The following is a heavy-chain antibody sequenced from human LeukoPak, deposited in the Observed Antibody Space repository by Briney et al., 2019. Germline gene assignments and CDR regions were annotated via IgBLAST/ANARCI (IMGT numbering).Heavy chain of an antibody. CDR2: INHSGST. J-gene: IGHJ4*02. CDR1: GGSLSGYY. CDR3: ASTKFYGGRFDY. D-gene: IGHD4-23*01. Sequence: SETLSLTCAVSGGSLSGYYWTWIRQPPGKGLEWIGEINHSGSTNYNPSLKSRVTISVDTSKNQFSLKLSSVTAADTAVYYCASTKFYGGRFDYWGQGTLVTVSS. V-gene: IGHV4-34*01.